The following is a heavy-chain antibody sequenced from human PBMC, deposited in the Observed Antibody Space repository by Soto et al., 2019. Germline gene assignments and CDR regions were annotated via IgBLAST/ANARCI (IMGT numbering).Heavy chain of an antibody. CDR1: GFTFSSYS. Sequence: NPGGSLRLSCAAPGFTFSSYSMNWVRQAPGKGLEWVSSISSSSSYIYYADSVKGRFTISRDNAKNSLYLQMNSLRAEDTAVYYCARDWWLRPLRLDWFDPWGQGTLVTVSS. D-gene: IGHD5-12*01. J-gene: IGHJ5*02. CDR2: ISSSSSYI. CDR3: ARDWWLRPLRLDWFDP. V-gene: IGHV3-21*01.